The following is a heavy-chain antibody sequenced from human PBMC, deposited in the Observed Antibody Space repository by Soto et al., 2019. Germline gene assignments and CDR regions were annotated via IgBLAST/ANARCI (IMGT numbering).Heavy chain of an antibody. J-gene: IGHJ4*01. CDR1: GFTVGNNY. V-gene: IGHV3-53*01. CDR3: AKYGRGSGSPYNSFGY. Sequence: EVQLVESGGGLIQPGGSLKLSCAASGFTVGNNYMSWVRQAPGKGLEWVSLIYSTGSTKYADSVKGRFTVSRDNAKNTLYLQMNSLRAEDTAVYYCAKYGRGSGSPYNSFGYWVHGTLVTVSS. CDR2: IYSTGST. D-gene: IGHD3-10*01.